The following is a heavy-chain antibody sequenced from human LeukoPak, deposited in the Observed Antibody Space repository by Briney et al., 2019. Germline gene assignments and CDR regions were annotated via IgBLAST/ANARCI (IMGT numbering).Heavy chain of an antibody. CDR1: GFTFSNHG. CDR3: AKTYGSGRYYAFDI. J-gene: IGHJ3*02. D-gene: IGHD3-10*01. V-gene: IGHV3-30*02. CDR2: IWFDGSNK. Sequence: GGSLRLSCAASGFTFSNHGMHWVRQAPGKGLEWVAVIWFDGSNKYYADSVKGRFTISRDNSKNTLYLQMNSLRAEDTAVYYCAKTYGSGRYYAFDIWGQGTMVTVSS.